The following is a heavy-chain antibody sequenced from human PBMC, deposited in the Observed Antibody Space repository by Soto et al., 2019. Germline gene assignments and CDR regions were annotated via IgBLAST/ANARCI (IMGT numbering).Heavy chain of an antibody. D-gene: IGHD5-12*01. CDR3: AAVGRNGYIK. CDR1: RDTINSYA. J-gene: IGHJ4*02. CDR2: IIPILGTT. Sequence: QVHLVQSGAEVRKPGSSVKVSCKASRDTINSYASTWVRQAPGQGLEWMGGIIPILGTTKYAQKFQGRVTMTADESTSTAYMELSSLRSEDKAVYYCAAVGRNGYIKWGKGTQVTVSS. V-gene: IGHV1-69*01.